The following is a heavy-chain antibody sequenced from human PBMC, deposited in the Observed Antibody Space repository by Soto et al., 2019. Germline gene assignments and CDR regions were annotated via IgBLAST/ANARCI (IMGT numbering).Heavy chain of an antibody. CDR2: IYYSGST. V-gene: IGHV4-31*03. D-gene: IGHD2-21*02. CDR3: ARLAYCGGDCYPGWFDP. Sequence: SETLSLTCTVSGGSISSGGYYWSWIRQHPGKGLEWIGYIYYSGSTYYNPSLKSRVTISVDTSKNQFSLKLSSVTAADTAVYYCARLAYCGGDCYPGWFDPWGQGTLVTVSS. J-gene: IGHJ5*02. CDR1: GGSISSGGYY.